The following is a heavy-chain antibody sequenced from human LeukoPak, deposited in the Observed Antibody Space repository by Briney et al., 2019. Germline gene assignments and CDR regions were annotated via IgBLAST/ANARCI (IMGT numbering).Heavy chain of an antibody. V-gene: IGHV1-18*01. CDR2: ISAYNGNT. Sequence: ASVKVSCKASGYTFTSYGISWVRQAPGQGLEWMGWISAYNGNTNYAQKLQGRVTMTTDTSTSTAYMELRSLRSDDTAVYYCARGRSGSPLYSSSWYGWFDPWGQGTLVTVSS. CDR1: GYTFTSYG. CDR3: ARGRSGSPLYSSSWYGWFDP. J-gene: IGHJ5*02. D-gene: IGHD6-13*01.